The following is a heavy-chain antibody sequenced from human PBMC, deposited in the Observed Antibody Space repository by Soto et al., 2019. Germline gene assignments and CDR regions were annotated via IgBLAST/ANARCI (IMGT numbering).Heavy chain of an antibody. Sequence: EVQLVESGGGLVQPGGSLRLSCAASGFTFSSYWMSWVRQAPGKGLEWVANIKQDGSEKYYVDSVKGRFTISRDNAKNSLYLQMNSLRAEDTAVYYYAREAVSDIVATRGDYYYMDVWGKGTTVTVSS. CDR3: AREAVSDIVATRGDYYYMDV. V-gene: IGHV3-7*01. CDR2: IKQDGSEK. J-gene: IGHJ6*03. CDR1: GFTFSSYW. D-gene: IGHD5-12*01.